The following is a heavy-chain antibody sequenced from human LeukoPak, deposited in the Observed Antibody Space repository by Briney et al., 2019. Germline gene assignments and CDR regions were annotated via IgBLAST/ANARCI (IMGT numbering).Heavy chain of an antibody. Sequence: ALVKVSCKASGYTFTSYYMHWVRQAPGQGLEWMGIINPSGGSTSYAQKFQGRVTMTRDTSTSTVYMELSSLRSEDTAVYYCVGFGWVHFDYWGQGTLVTVSS. V-gene: IGHV1-46*01. CDR2: INPSGGST. CDR3: VGFGWVHFDY. CDR1: GYTFTSYY. J-gene: IGHJ4*02. D-gene: IGHD6-19*01.